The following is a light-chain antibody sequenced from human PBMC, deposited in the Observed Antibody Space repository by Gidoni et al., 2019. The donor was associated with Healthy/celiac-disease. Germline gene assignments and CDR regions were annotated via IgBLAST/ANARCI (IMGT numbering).Light chain of an antibody. V-gene: IGLV3-19*01. Sequence: SSELTQDPAVSVALGQTVRITCQGDSLRSYYASWDQQKPGQAPVLVIYGKNNRPSGIPDRFSGSSSGNTASLTITGAQAEDEADYYCNSRDSSGNFVFGGGTKLTVL. CDR1: SLRSYY. J-gene: IGLJ2*01. CDR3: NSRDSSGNFV. CDR2: GKN.